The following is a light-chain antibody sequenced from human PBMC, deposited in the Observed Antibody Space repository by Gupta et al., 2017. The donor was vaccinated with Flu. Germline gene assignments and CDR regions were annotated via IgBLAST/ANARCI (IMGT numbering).Light chain of an antibody. CDR3: GADHGSGSNFNWV. Sequence: QPVLTQPPSASASLGASVTLTCTLNSGYSNYKVDWFQQRPGKGPRFAVRVGPGGIVGSKGDGIPDRFSALGSGLNRDLTIKNIQEEDESDYHCGADHGSGSNFNWVFGGGTKLTVL. CDR1: SGYSNYK. J-gene: IGLJ3*02. CDR2: VGPGGIVG. V-gene: IGLV9-49*01.